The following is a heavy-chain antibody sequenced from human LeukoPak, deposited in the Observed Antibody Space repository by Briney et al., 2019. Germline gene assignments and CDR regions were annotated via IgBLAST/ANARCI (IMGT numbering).Heavy chain of an antibody. J-gene: IGHJ4*02. Sequence: GGSLRLSCVGSGCTFNGHRLTWVRQAPGRGLEWVASIKEDGRQAYYMDSVKDRFTISRDNSKKSLYLQMNSLRIEDTAVYYCAREWYDYGGDSEGYWGQGTLVSVSS. D-gene: IGHD4-23*01. CDR1: GCTFNGHR. V-gene: IGHV3-7*01. CDR2: IKEDGRQA. CDR3: AREWYDYGGDSEGY.